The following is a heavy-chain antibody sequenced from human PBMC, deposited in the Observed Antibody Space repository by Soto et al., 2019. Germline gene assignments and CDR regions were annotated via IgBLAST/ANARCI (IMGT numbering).Heavy chain of an antibody. CDR3: AREPSP. Sequence: QVQLQESGPGLVKPSQTLSLTCTVSGASISSGGYYWGWIRQHPGKGLEWIGYIYYSGSTYCKPSLKRRVAISGETYKNQFSLKLSSVNAAKTAVYYCAREPSPWGQGTLVTVSS. J-gene: IGHJ5*02. CDR1: GASISSGGYY. V-gene: IGHV4-31*03. CDR2: IYYSGST.